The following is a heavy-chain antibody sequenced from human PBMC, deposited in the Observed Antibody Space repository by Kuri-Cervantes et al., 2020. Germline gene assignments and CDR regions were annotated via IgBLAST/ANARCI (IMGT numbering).Heavy chain of an antibody. D-gene: IGHD1-1*01. V-gene: IGHV4-38-2*01. CDR3: ARGPLERAY. CDR2: IYHSGGT. CDR1: GSSISSGYY. Sequence: SETLSLTCAVSGSSISSGYYWGWIRQPPGKGLEWIGSIYHSGGTYYNPSLKSRVTISVHTSTNQFSLKVSSVIAADTAVYYRARGPLERAYWGQGTLVTVSS. J-gene: IGHJ4*02.